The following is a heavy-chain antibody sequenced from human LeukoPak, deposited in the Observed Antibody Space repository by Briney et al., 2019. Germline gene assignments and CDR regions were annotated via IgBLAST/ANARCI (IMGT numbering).Heavy chain of an antibody. J-gene: IGHJ4*02. V-gene: IGHV4-59*01. Sequence: PSETQSLTCTVSGDSISSYYGSWIRQPPGKGREWIGYIYYSGNTIYSPALKRRVTMSIDTSNNQFSQKLSSVPAADTAFYCCARVTRRVSSGDYLFFDSWGQGTRVTVSS. CDR1: GDSISSYY. CDR3: ARVTRRVSSGDYLFFDS. CDR2: IYYSGNT. D-gene: IGHD2-21*02.